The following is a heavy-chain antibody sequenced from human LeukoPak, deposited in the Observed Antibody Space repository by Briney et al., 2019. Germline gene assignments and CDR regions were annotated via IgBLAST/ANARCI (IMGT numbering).Heavy chain of an antibody. CDR2: ISAGVGRT. CDR1: GFTLSNYS. CDR3: ARNDRYSSSPRYYFDY. Sequence: GRSLTLSCPASGFTLSNYSMSWVRQAPGRGLEWVATISAGVGRTYFTESVKGRLTISRDNSKNKLHMQMNSLRAEDTALYYCARNDRYSSSPRYYFDYWGQGTLVTVSS. D-gene: IGHD6-13*01. J-gene: IGHJ4*02. V-gene: IGHV3-23*01.